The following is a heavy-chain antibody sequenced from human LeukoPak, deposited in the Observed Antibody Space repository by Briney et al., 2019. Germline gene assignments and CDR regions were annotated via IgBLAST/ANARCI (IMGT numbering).Heavy chain of an antibody. CDR2: MTPNSGNT. D-gene: IGHD4/OR15-4a*01. CDR1: GYTFTSYD. V-gene: IGHV1-8*01. J-gene: IGHJ4*02. Sequence: GASVKVSCKASGYTFTSYDINWVRQAAGQGLEWLGFMTPNSGNTGYAQKLQGRVTMTRDNSMNTAYMELSSLRSEDTAVYYCARFRYDYGDGPDYWGQGTLVTVSS. CDR3: ARFRYDYGDGPDY.